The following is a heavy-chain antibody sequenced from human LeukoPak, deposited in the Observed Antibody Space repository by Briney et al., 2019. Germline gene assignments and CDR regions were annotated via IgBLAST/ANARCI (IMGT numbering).Heavy chain of an antibody. Sequence: SETLSLTCAVYGGSFSGYYWSWIRQPPGKGLEWIGEINHSGSTNYNPSLKSRVTISVDTSKNQFSLKLSSVTAADTAVYYCARGIGYSSSWYRRYWFDPWGQGTLATVSS. CDR3: ARGIGYSSSWYRRYWFDP. D-gene: IGHD6-13*01. J-gene: IGHJ5*02. V-gene: IGHV4-34*01. CDR2: INHSGST. CDR1: GGSFSGYY.